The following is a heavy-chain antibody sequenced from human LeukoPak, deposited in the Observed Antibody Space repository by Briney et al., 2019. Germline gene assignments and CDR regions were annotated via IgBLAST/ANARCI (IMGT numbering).Heavy chain of an antibody. V-gene: IGHV4-39*01. Sequence: TSETLSLTCTVSGGSISSSSYYGGWIRQPPGKGLEWIGSIYYSGSTYYNPSLKSRVTISVDTSKNQFSLKLSSVTAADTAVYYCARHPPYGSGSCFDSWGQGTLVTVSS. CDR1: GGSISSSSYY. J-gene: IGHJ4*02. D-gene: IGHD3-10*01. CDR2: IYYSGST. CDR3: ARHPPYGSGSCFDS.